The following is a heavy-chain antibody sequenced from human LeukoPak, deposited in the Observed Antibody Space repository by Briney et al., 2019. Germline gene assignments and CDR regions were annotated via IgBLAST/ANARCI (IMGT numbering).Heavy chain of an antibody. V-gene: IGHV3-30-3*01. Sequence: AGGSLRLSCAASGFTFSSYAMPWVRQAPGKGLEWVADISYDGSNKYYADSVKGRFTISRDNSKNTLYLQMNSLRAEDTAVYYCARDMGRLRFLEWLLQPDYWGQGTLVTVSS. CDR3: ARDMGRLRFLEWLLQPDY. CDR2: ISYDGSNK. CDR1: GFTFSSYA. D-gene: IGHD3-3*01. J-gene: IGHJ4*02.